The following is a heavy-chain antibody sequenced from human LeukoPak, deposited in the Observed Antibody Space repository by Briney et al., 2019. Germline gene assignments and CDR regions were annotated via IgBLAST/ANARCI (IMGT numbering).Heavy chain of an antibody. J-gene: IGHJ4*02. V-gene: IGHV3-23*01. CDR3: AKEGRKTGNTYGYEFDS. CDR2: VSSSGGST. D-gene: IGHD5-18*01. CDR1: GFTFSSYA. Sequence: GGSLRLSCAASGFTFSSYAMSWVRQAPGKGLEWVPAVSSSGGSTNYADYVKGQFTISRDNSKNTVYLHMNNLRAEDTAVYYCAKEGRKTGNTYGYEFDSWGQGTLVTVSS.